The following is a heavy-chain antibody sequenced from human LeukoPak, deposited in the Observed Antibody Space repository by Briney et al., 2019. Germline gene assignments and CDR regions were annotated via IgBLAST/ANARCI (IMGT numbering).Heavy chain of an antibody. Sequence: PGGSLRLSCAASGFTFSSYSMHWVRQAPGKGLEWVAVIWYDGSNKYYADSVKGRFTISRDNSKNTLYLQMNSLRAEDTAVYYCAREWGPSRYNWNLNWFDPWGQGTLVTVSS. D-gene: IGHD1-20*01. CDR2: IWYDGSNK. CDR1: GFTFSSYS. V-gene: IGHV3-33*01. J-gene: IGHJ5*02. CDR3: AREWGPSRYNWNLNWFDP.